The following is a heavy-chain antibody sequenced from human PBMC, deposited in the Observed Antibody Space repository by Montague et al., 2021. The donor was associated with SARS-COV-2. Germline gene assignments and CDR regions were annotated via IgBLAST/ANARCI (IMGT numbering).Heavy chain of an antibody. CDR2: IYWDDDK. CDR3: AHRQGRQWLAGGYFDY. D-gene: IGHD6-19*01. CDR1: GFSLSTSGVG. J-gene: IGHJ4*02. V-gene: IGHV2-5*02. Sequence: PALVNPTQTLTLTCTFSGFSLSTSGVGVGWIRQPPGKALEWLALIYWDDDKRYSPSLKSRLTITKDTSKNQVVLTMANMDPVDTATYYCAHRQGRQWLAGGYFDYWGQGTLVTVSS.